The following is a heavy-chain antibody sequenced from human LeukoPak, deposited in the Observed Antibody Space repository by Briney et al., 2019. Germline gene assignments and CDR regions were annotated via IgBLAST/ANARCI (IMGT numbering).Heavy chain of an antibody. CDR3: ARVGRGYSYGQGFDY. CDR1: GGSISSYY. Sequence: SETLSLTCTVSGGSISSYYWSWIRQPPGKGLEWLGYIYYSGSTNYNPSLKSRDTISVDTSKNQFSLKLSSVTAADTAVYYCARVGRGYSYGQGFDYWGQGTLVTVSS. D-gene: IGHD5-18*01. V-gene: IGHV4-59*01. J-gene: IGHJ4*02. CDR2: IYYSGST.